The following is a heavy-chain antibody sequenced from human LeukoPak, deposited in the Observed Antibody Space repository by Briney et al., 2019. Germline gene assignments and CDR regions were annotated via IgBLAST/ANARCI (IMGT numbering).Heavy chain of an antibody. V-gene: IGHV1-24*01. CDR3: ATVYDSSGSYDY. J-gene: IGHJ4*02. D-gene: IGHD3-22*01. Sequence: DGETIYAQKFQGRVTMTEDTSTDTAYMELSSLRSEDTAVYYCATVYDSSGSYDYWGRGTLVTVSS. CDR2: DGET.